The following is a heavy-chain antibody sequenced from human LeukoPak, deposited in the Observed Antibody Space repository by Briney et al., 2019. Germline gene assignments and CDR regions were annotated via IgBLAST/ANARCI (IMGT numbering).Heavy chain of an antibody. CDR3: AREGYSSSWSGGGY. Sequence: SETLSLTCTVSGGSISSGSYYWSWIRQPAREGLEWIGRIYTSGSTNYNPSFKSRVTISIDTSKNQFSLNLSSVTAADTAVYYCAREGYSSSWSGGGYWGQGTLVTVSS. CDR1: GGSISSGSYY. D-gene: IGHD6-13*01. J-gene: IGHJ4*02. CDR2: IYTSGST. V-gene: IGHV4-61*02.